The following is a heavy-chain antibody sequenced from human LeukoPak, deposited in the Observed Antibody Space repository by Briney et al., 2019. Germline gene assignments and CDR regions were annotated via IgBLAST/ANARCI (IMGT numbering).Heavy chain of an antibody. V-gene: IGHV3-66*01. CDR3: ARDIVSNWGGDY. J-gene: IGHJ4*02. CDR2: IYRDGTT. D-gene: IGHD7-27*01. Sequence: GGSLRLSCAASGFTVSSDYMSWVRQAPGKGLEWVSVIYRDGTTYYADSVKGRFTISRDNSKNTVYLQMNSLRAEDTAVYYCARDIVSNWGGDYWGQGTLVTVSS. CDR1: GFTVSSDY.